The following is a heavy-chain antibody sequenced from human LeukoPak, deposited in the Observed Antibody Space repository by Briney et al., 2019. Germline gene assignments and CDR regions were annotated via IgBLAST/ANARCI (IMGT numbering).Heavy chain of an antibody. CDR1: GYMFTDYY. V-gene: IGHV1-2*02. J-gene: IGHJ4*02. CDR2: INPYNADT. D-gene: IGHD6-13*01. Sequence: ASVQLSYDPSGYMFTDYYIHWVRQAPGQGLEWMGWINPYNADTDYAQKFQGRVAMTSDTSSSTAYMELSRLSSDDTAVYYCARDLRRGSSSWYVSGGDYWGQGTLVTVSS. CDR3: ARDLRRGSSSWYVSGGDY.